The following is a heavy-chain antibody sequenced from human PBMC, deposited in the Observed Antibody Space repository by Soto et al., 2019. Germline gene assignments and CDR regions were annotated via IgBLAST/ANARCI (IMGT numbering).Heavy chain of an antibody. CDR1: GDSVRSDDFY. V-gene: IGHV4-31*03. CDR2: VSYSGHF. J-gene: IGHJ4*02. CDR3: ARGRVRDYYFDY. D-gene: IGHD4-17*01. Sequence: QVQLHEAGPGLLKPSQTLSLRCTVSGDSVRSDDFYWSWIRQHPGKGLELIGYVSYSGHFYYNPSLEPRVDMAVDASNTQVSLTLTSVTAADTAVYYCARGRVRDYYFDYLGQGTLVSVS.